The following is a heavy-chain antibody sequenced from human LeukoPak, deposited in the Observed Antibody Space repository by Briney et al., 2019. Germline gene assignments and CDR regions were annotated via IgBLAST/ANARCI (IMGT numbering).Heavy chain of an antibody. Sequence: GGSLRLSCAASGFTFSSYWMHWVRQAPGKGLVWVSRINSDGSSTSYADSVKGRFTISRDNAKNTLYLQMNSLRAEDTAVYYCARGGGGSGLPYYYYYYMDVWGKGTTVTISS. D-gene: IGHD3-10*01. CDR1: GFTFSSYW. CDR3: ARGGGGSGLPYYYYYYMDV. V-gene: IGHV3-74*01. J-gene: IGHJ6*03. CDR2: INSDGSST.